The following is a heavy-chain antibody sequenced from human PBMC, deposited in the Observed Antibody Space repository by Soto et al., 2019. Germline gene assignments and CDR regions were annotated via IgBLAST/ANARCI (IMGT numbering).Heavy chain of an antibody. D-gene: IGHD3-9*01. CDR2: IYYSGST. CDR1: GGSISSSSYY. Sequence: KPSETLSLTCTVSGGSISSSSYYWGWIRQPPGKGLEWIGSIYYSGSTYYNPSLKSRVTISVDTSKNQFSLKLSSVTAADTAVYYCATHYDITYWGQGTLVTVSS. V-gene: IGHV4-39*01. J-gene: IGHJ4*02. CDR3: ATHYDITY.